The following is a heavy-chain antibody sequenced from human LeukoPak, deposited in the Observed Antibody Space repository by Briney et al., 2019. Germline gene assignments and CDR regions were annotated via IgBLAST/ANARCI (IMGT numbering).Heavy chain of an antibody. CDR2: IIPIFCTA. D-gene: IGHD3-9*01. V-gene: IGHV1-69*06. CDR3: ASGSTIYDILTGYYSSWFDP. Sequence: GASVQVSCKASGGTFSSYAISWVRQAPGQGLDWMGGIIPIFCTANYAQKFQGRVTITADKSTSTAYMELSSLRSEDTAVYYCASGSTIYDILTGYYSSWFDPWGQGTLVTVSS. J-gene: IGHJ5*02. CDR1: GGTFSSYA.